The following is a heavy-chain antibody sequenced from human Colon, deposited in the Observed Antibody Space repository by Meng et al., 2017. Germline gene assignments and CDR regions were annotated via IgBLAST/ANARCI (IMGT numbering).Heavy chain of an antibody. J-gene: IGHJ4*02. CDR1: GITFSSHW. Sequence: GESLKISCAASGITFSSHWMQWVRQVPGKGLVWVSRINGDGSSISYAESVKGRLTISRDNAKNTLYLQMNSLRAEDTAVYYCARDGGHRADSWGQGTLVTVSS. D-gene: IGHD2-15*01. CDR3: ARDGGHRADS. CDR2: INGDGSSI. V-gene: IGHV3-74*01.